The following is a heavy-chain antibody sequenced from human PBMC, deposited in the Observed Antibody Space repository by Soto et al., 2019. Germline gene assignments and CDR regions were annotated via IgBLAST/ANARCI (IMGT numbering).Heavy chain of an antibody. CDR3: ARGDTPMITGMDSFDI. Sequence: QPGGSLRLSCAASGFTFIRYWMNWVRQAPGKGLEWVANIKQDGTEKNYVDSVKGRFTISRDNAKNSLYLQMDSLRAEDTAVYFCARGDTPMITGMDSFDIWGQGTLVTVSS. J-gene: IGHJ3*02. D-gene: IGHD5-18*01. V-gene: IGHV3-7*01. CDR1: GFTFIRYW. CDR2: IKQDGTEK.